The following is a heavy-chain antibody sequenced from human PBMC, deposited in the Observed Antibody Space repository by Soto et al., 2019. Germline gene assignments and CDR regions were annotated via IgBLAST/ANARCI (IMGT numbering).Heavy chain of an antibody. V-gene: IGHV3-21*01. CDR2: ISSSSSYI. J-gene: IGHJ4*02. CDR1: GFTFSSYS. D-gene: IGHD2-2*03. CDR3: ARLDIGYCSSTSCSNY. Sequence: EVQLVESGGGLVKPGGSLRLSCAASGFTFSSYSMSWVRQAPGKGLEWVSSISSSSSYIYYADSVKGRFTISRDNAKNSLYLQMNSLRAEDTAVYYCARLDIGYCSSTSCSNYWGQGTLVTVSS.